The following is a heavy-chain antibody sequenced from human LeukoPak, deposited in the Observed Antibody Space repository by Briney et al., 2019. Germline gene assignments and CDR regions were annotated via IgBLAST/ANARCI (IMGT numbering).Heavy chain of an antibody. D-gene: IGHD4-17*01. CDR2: IRYDGSNK. CDR3: AKDLSDYGDYGPGDY. CDR1: GFTFSSYG. Sequence: GGSLRLSCAASGFTFSSYGMHWVRQAPGKGLEWVAFIRYDGSNKYYADSVKGRFTISRDNSKNTLYLQMNSLRAADTAVYYCAKDLSDYGDYGPGDYWGQGTLVTVSS. V-gene: IGHV3-30*02. J-gene: IGHJ4*02.